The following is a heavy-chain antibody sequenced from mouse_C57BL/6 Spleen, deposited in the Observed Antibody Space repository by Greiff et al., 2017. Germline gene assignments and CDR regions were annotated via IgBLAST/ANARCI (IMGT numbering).Heavy chain of an antibody. V-gene: IGHV1-82*01. Sequence: VQLQQSGPALVKPGASVKISCKASVYAFSSSWLNWVKQRPGKGLERIGRFYPGDGDTTYNGPFKGKATLNAGEATSTAYMQSSSLTSVDSAVYVGARLQWYLRSYAMDYWGQGTSVSVSS. CDR3: ARLQWYLRSYAMDY. CDR1: VYAFSSSW. J-gene: IGHJ4*01. D-gene: IGHD2-1*01. CDR2: FYPGDGDT.